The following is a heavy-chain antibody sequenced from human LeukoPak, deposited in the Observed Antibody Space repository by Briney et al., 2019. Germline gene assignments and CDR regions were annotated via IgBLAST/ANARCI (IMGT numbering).Heavy chain of an antibody. V-gene: IGHV3-23*01. CDR1: GFTFSDYY. CDR2: ISGSGGST. CDR3: AKDTYSSSWYQGAFDI. D-gene: IGHD6-13*01. Sequence: GGSLRLSCAASGFTFSDYYMSWIRQAPGKGLEWVSAISGSGGSTYYADSVKGRFTISRDNSKNTLYLQMNSLRAEDTAVYYCAKDTYSSSWYQGAFDIWGQGTMVTVSS. J-gene: IGHJ3*02.